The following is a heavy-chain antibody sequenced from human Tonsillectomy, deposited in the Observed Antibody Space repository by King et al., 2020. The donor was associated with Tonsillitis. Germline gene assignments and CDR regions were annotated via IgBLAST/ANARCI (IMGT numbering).Heavy chain of an antibody. Sequence: EVQLVESGAEVKKPGESLKISCKGSGYSFTSYWIGWVRQMPGKGLEWMGIIYPGDSDTRYSPSFQGQVTISADKSISTAYLQWSSLKASDTAMYYCARTLEPGGYGYSNFDIWGQGTMVTVSS. J-gene: IGHJ3*02. CDR1: GYSFTSYW. V-gene: IGHV5-51*01. D-gene: IGHD5-18*01. CDR3: ARTLEPGGYGYSNFDI. CDR2: IYPGDSDT.